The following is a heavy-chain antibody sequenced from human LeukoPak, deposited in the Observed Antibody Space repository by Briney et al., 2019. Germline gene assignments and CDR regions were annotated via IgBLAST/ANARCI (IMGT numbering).Heavy chain of an antibody. CDR3: SSRYYYDSSGLRDY. CDR2: INSDGSST. Sequence: GGSLRLSCAASGLTFSSYWMHWVRQAPGKGLVWVSRINSDGSSTSYADSVKGRFTIFRDNDKNTLYLQMNSLRAEDTAVYYCSSRYYYDSSGLRDYWGQGTLVTVSS. J-gene: IGHJ4*02. D-gene: IGHD3-22*01. V-gene: IGHV3-74*01. CDR1: GLTFSSYW.